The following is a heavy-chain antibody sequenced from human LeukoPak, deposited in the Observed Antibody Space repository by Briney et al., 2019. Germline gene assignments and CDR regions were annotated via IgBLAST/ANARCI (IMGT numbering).Heavy chain of an antibody. CDR1: GFAFSTYS. CDR3: ARDLHRDGVNWPYFDY. J-gene: IGHJ4*02. V-gene: IGHV3-48*04. Sequence: GGSLRLSCEASGFAFSTYSMNWVRQAPGKGLEWVSYINSSGIVIYYADSVKGRFTISRDNAKNSLYLQMNSLRAEDTAVYYCARDLHRDGVNWPYFDYWGQGTLVTVSS. D-gene: IGHD5-24*01. CDR2: INSSGIVI.